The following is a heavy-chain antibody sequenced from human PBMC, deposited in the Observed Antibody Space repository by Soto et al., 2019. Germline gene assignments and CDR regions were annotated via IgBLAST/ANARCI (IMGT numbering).Heavy chain of an antibody. V-gene: IGHV1-18*01. CDR3: ARDQTKWLTDAFDI. D-gene: IGHD5-12*01. CDR1: GYTFISYG. CDR2: ISPYNGNT. J-gene: IGHJ3*02. Sequence: HVQLVQSGAEVKNPGASLKVSCKASGYTFISYGVSWVRQAPGQGLEWLGWISPYNGNTNYAQKFQGRITMTTDTSTSTVYMDLRSLRTYDTAVYYCARDQTKWLTDAFDIWGQGTMVVVSS.